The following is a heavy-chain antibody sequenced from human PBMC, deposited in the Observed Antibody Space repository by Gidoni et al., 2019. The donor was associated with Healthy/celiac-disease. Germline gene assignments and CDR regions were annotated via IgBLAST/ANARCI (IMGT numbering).Heavy chain of an antibody. Sequence: QVQLQQWGAGLLKPSETLSLTCAVYGGSFSGYYWSWIRQPPGKGLEWIGEINHSGSTNYNPSLKSRVTISVDTSKNQFSLKLSSVTAADTAVYYCARFQGKGAAALPRAFDYWGQGTLVTVSS. CDR3: ARFQGKGAAALPRAFDY. J-gene: IGHJ4*02. V-gene: IGHV4-34*01. D-gene: IGHD6-13*01. CDR1: GGSFSGYY. CDR2: INHSGST.